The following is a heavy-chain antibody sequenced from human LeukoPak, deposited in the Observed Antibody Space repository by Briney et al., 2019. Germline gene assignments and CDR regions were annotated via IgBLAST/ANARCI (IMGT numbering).Heavy chain of an antibody. D-gene: IGHD5-18*01. Sequence: SSETLSLTCTVSGGSISSYYWSWIRQPPGKGLEWIGYIYYSGGTNYNPSLKSRVTISVDTSKNQFSLKLSSVTAADTAVYYCARVGYSYGIYGDGAFDIWGQGTMVTVSS. CDR3: ARVGYSYGIYGDGAFDI. J-gene: IGHJ3*02. V-gene: IGHV4-59*01. CDR2: IYYSGGT. CDR1: GGSISSYY.